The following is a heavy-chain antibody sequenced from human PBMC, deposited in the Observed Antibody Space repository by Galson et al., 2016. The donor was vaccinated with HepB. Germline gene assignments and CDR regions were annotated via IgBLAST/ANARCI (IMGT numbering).Heavy chain of an antibody. D-gene: IGHD3-10*01. J-gene: IGHJ4*02. V-gene: IGHV3-30*04. CDR1: GFVFNEYT. CDR3: ARGSGYPISGSHDY. CDR2: VSYSGSNE. Sequence: SLRLSCAASGFVFNEYTMHWVRQAPGKGLEWVALVSYSGSNEYYGDSVKGRMTSSRDNSKSTLYLHINNPRAEDTAVYYCARGSGYPISGSHDYGGQGTLVTVSS.